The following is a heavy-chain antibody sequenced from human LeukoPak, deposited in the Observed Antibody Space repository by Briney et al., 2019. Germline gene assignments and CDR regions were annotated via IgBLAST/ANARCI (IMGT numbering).Heavy chain of an antibody. CDR3: ARGGAYGDYAFDI. J-gene: IGHJ3*02. CDR1: XYS. V-gene: IGHV3-48*01. D-gene: IGHD4-17*01. CDR2: ISSSSSTI. Sequence: XYSXXXVRQAPGKGLEWVSYISSSSSTIYYADSVKGRFTISRDNAKNSLYLQMNSLRAEDTAVYYCARGGAYGDYAFDIWGQGTMVTVSS.